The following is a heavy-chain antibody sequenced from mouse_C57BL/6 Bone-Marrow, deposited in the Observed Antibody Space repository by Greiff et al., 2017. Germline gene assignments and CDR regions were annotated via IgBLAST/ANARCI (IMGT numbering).Heavy chain of an antibody. D-gene: IGHD1-1*01. CDR1: GFNIKDDY. V-gene: IGHV14-4*01. Sequence: VQLQQSGAELVRPGASVKLSCTASGFNIKDDYMHWVKQRPEQGLEWIGWIDPENGDTEYASKFQGKATITADTSSNTAYLQLSSLTSEDTAVYYLTTYYGSSPWFAYWGQGTLVTVSA. CDR3: TTYYGSSPWFAY. CDR2: IDPENGDT. J-gene: IGHJ3*01.